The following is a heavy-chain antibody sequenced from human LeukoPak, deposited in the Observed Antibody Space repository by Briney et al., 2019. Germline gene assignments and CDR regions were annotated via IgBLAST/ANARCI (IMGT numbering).Heavy chain of an antibody. CDR3: AREPGTDAFDI. CDR2: INHSGST. CDR1: GGSFSGYY. D-gene: IGHD1-14*01. J-gene: IGHJ3*02. V-gene: IGHV4-34*01. Sequence: SETLSLTCAVYGGSFSGYYWSWIRQPPGKGLEWIGEINHSGSTNYNPSLKSRVTISVDTSKNQFSLKLSSVTAADTAVYYCAREPGTDAFDIWGQGTMVTVSS.